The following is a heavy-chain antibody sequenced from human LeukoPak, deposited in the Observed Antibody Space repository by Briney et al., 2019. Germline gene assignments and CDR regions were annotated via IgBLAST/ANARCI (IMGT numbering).Heavy chain of an antibody. CDR1: GFTFSSYA. Sequence: GGSLRLSCAASGFTFSSYAMSWVRQAPGKGLEWVSAISGGVGSTYYADSVKGRFTISRDNSKNTLYLQMNSLRAEDTAVYYCAKEEGYSSTWPDYWGQGTLVTVSP. V-gene: IGHV3-23*01. CDR2: ISGGVGST. CDR3: AKEEGYSSTWPDY. J-gene: IGHJ4*02. D-gene: IGHD6-13*01.